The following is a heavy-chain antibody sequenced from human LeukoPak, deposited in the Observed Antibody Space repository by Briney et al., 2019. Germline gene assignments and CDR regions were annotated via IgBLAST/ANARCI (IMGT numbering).Heavy chain of an antibody. Sequence: ASVKVSCKASGYTFTEYNFSWVRQVPGQGLEWLGWISGHNGHTKYAQKMQGRVTMTRDKSTSTVYMELRSLISDDTAIYYCARENDYDDYGGAFDIWGQGTMVTVSS. CDR1: GYTFTEYN. CDR2: ISGHNGHT. V-gene: IGHV1-18*01. J-gene: IGHJ3*02. D-gene: IGHD4-17*01. CDR3: ARENDYDDYGGAFDI.